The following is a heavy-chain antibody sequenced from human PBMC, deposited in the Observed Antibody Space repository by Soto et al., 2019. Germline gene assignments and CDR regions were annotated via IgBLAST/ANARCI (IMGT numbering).Heavy chain of an antibody. V-gene: IGHV1-2*02. CDR1: GYTFTGYY. Sequence: QVQLVQSGAEVKKPGASVKVSCKASGYTFTGYYMHCVRQAPGQGLEWMGWINPNSGGTNYEQKFQGRVTMTRDTSISTAYMELSRLRSDDTAVYYCATTYPMIVVVITVYWGQGTLVTVSS. CDR3: ATTYPMIVVVITVY. D-gene: IGHD3-22*01. CDR2: INPNSGGT. J-gene: IGHJ4*02.